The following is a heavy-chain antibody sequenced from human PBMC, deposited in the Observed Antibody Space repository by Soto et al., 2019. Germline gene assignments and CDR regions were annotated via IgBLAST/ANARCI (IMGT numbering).Heavy chain of an antibody. CDR1: GGSITSSY. V-gene: IGHV4-59*01. CDR3: ARGEDAFFYYGLDV. CDR2: IYDTGISGYTPST. J-gene: IGHJ6*02. Sequence: SETLSLTCTVSGGSITSSYWSWIRRPPGKGLEWIAYIYDTGISGYTPSTSYNPSLKSRVTMSVETSKSQFSLKFTSVTAADTAVYYCARGEDAFFYYGLDVWGQGITVTVSS.